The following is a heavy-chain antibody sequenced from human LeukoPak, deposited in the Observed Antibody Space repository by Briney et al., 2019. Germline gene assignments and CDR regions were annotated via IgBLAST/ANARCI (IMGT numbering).Heavy chain of an antibody. Sequence: SETLSLTCTVSGGSISSYYWSWIRQPPGKGLEWIGYIYYSGSTNYNSSLKSRVTMSFDTSKSQFSLTLRSVTAADTAVYYCARGRNYYPLGMAWFDPWGQGILVTVSS. J-gene: IGHJ5*02. CDR3: ARGRNYYPLGMAWFDP. V-gene: IGHV4-59*08. CDR1: GGSISSYY. D-gene: IGHD3-10*01. CDR2: IYYSGST.